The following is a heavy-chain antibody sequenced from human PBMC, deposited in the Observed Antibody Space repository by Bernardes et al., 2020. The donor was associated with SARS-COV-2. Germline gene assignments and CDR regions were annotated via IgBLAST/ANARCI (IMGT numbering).Heavy chain of an antibody. Sequence: GGSLRLSCAASGFTFSSYAMHWVRPAPGKGLEWVAVISYDGSNKYYADSVKGRFTISRDNSKNTLYLQMNSLRAEDTAVYYCARDYGGYLYYFDYWGQGTLVTVSS. V-gene: IGHV3-30-3*01. CDR3: ARDYGGYLYYFDY. CDR1: GFTFSSYA. J-gene: IGHJ4*02. CDR2: ISYDGSNK. D-gene: IGHD1-26*01.